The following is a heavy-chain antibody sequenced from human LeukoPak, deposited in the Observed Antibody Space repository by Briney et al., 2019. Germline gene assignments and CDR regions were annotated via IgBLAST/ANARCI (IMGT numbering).Heavy chain of an antibody. CDR3: ARITMVRGGYFDY. CDR2: ISYDGSNK. V-gene: IGHV3-30*01. J-gene: IGHJ4*02. CDR1: GFTFSSYA. D-gene: IGHD3-10*01. Sequence: PXRSLRLSCAASGFTFSSYAMHWVRQAPGKGLXXXAVISYDGSNKYYADSVKGRFTISRDNSKNTLYLQMNSLRAEDTAVYYCARITMVRGGYFDYWGQGTLVTVSS.